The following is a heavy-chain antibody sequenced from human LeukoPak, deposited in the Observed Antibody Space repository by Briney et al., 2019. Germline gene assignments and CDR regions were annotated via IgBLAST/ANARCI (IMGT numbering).Heavy chain of an antibody. Sequence: PSETLSLTCSVSGVSFSDGRYYWTWLRQHPGQGLEWIGYKYYSGSAKYNPSLKSRLTISIDTSRNQFSLHLSSVTAADTATYYCATPYCSSISCLDVFNMWGQGTRVTVSS. CDR3: ATPYCSSISCLDVFNM. CDR1: GVSFSDGRYY. D-gene: IGHD2-2*01. J-gene: IGHJ3*02. CDR2: KYYSGSA. V-gene: IGHV4-31*03.